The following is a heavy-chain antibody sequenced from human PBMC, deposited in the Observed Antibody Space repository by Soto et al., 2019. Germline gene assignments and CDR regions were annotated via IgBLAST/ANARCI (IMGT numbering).Heavy chain of an antibody. D-gene: IGHD6-6*01. J-gene: IGHJ4*02. CDR2: ISGSDDST. V-gene: IGHV3-23*01. CDR3: AKRSSSSTFDY. Sequence: EAQLLESGGGLVQPGGSLRLSCAASGFTFSSYAMSWVRQAPGKGLEWVSVISGSDDSTYYADSGKGRFTISRDNTKNTLYRQMNSLRAEDKAVYYCAKRSSSSTFDYWGQGTLVTVSS. CDR1: GFTFSSYA.